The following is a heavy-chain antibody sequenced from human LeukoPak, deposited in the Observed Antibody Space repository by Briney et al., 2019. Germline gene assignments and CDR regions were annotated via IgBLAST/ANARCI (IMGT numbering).Heavy chain of an antibody. CDR3: AGSFGYSGYAGFDY. CDR1: GYTFTSYG. Sequence: ASVKVSCKASGYTFTSYGISWVRQAPGQGLEWMGWISAYNGNTNYAQKLQGRVTMTTDTSTSTAYMELGSLRSDDTAVYYCAGSFGYSGYAGFDYWGQGTLVTVSS. V-gene: IGHV1-18*01. J-gene: IGHJ4*02. D-gene: IGHD5-12*01. CDR2: ISAYNGNT.